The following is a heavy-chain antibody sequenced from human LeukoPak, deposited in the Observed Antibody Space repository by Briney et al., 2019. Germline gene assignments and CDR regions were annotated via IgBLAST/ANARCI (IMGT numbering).Heavy chain of an antibody. CDR3: AKRGEDADYFDY. D-gene: IGHD3-10*01. Sequence: PGGSVRLSCGASGFTFSSYAIKWVREAPGKGLEWVSAIRGSGGSTYYTDSVKGRFTISRDNSKNTLYLQMNSLKAEDTAVYYCAKRGEDADYFDYWGQGTLVTVSS. V-gene: IGHV3-23*01. J-gene: IGHJ4*02. CDR1: GFTFSSYA. CDR2: IRGSGGST.